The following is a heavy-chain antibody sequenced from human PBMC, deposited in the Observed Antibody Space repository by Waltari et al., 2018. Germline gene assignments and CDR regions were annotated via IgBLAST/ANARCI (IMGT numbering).Heavy chain of an antibody. Sequence: EVQLLESGGGLVQPGGSLRLSCAASGFTFSSYAMSWVRQAPGKGLEWVSVIYSGGSTYYADSVKGRFTISRDNSKNTLYLQMNSLRAEDTAVYYCARAIRTRWLQLSDYWGQGTLVTVSS. CDR3: ARAIRTRWLQLSDY. J-gene: IGHJ4*02. D-gene: IGHD5-12*01. CDR1: GFTFSSYA. CDR2: IYSGGST. V-gene: IGHV3-23*03.